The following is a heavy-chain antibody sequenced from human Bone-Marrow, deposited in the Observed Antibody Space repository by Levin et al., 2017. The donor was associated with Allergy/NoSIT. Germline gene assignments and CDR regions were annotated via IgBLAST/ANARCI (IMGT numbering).Heavy chain of an antibody. J-gene: IGHJ6*03. CDR2: IIPIFGTA. V-gene: IGHV1-69*13. CDR1: GGTFSSYA. Sequence: SVKVSCKASGGTFSSYAISWVRQAPGQGLEWMGGIIPIFGTANYAQKFQGRVTITADESTSTAYMELSSLRSEDTAVYYCARDSSKLRYFDWLSKFNYDDYMDVWGKGTTVTVSS. CDR3: ARDSSKLRYFDWLSKFNYDDYMDV. D-gene: IGHD3-9*01.